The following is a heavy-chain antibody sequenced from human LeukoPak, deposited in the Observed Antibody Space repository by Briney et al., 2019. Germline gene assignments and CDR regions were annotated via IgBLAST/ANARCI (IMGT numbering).Heavy chain of an antibody. J-gene: IGHJ6*03. CDR3: ARDGYGNNYMDV. V-gene: IGHV3-53*01. CDR1: GFSVSSNF. D-gene: IGHD1/OR15-1a*01. CDR2: IYSGRTT. Sequence: HPGGSLRLSCAASGFSVSSNFMSWVRQAPGKGLEWVSVIYSGRTTYYADSVKGRFTISRDNSKNTLSLQMNNLRVEDTAVYYCARDGYGNNYMDVWGKGTTVTVSS.